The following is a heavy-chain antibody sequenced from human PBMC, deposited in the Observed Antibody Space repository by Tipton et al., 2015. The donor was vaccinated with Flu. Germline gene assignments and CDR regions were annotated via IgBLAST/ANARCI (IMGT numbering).Heavy chain of an antibody. D-gene: IGHD3-10*01. J-gene: IGHJ4*02. CDR2: NYTSGST. V-gene: IGHV4-4*07. CDR1: GGSLSSYY. CDR3: ARGSGSGTFGIFDC. Sequence: TLSLTCTVSGGSLSSYYWSRIRQPAGKGLEWIGRNYTSGSTNYNPSLKSRLTMSVDASKKQFSLKLSAVTAADTAVDYCARGSGSGTFGIFDCWGQGTLVTVSP.